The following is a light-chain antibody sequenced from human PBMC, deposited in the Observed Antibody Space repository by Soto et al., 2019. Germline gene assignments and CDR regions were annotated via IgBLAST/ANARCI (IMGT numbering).Light chain of an antibody. V-gene: IGKV2-30*02. CDR3: MQGKHWPIT. Sequence: DVVISQSQLSLPVTLGQPASISCRSNQSLVHSDGIAYFSWFQQRPGRSPRRLIYKVSNRDSGVPARFSGSGSGTDFALKISRVEAEDVGVYYCMQGKHWPITFGQGTRLAI. CDR2: KVS. CDR1: QSLVHSDGIAY. J-gene: IGKJ5*01.